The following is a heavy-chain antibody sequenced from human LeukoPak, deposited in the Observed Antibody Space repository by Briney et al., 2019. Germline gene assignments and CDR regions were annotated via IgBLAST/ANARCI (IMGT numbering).Heavy chain of an antibody. J-gene: IGHJ6*02. CDR1: GFTFSSYG. CDR3: ARVPYGDYWGLNYGMDV. D-gene: IGHD4-17*01. Sequence: GGSLRLSCTASGFTFSSYGMHWVRQAPGKGLEWVAVIWYDGSNKYYADSVKGRFTISRDNSKNTLYLQMNSLRTEDTALYYCARVPYGDYWGLNYGMDVWGQGTTVTVSS. V-gene: IGHV3-33*01. CDR2: IWYDGSNK.